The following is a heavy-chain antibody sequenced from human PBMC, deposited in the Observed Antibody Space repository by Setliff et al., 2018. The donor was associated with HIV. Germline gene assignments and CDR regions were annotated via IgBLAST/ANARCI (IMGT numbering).Heavy chain of an antibody. J-gene: IGHJ3*02. Sequence: ASVKVSCKPSGYSFTNHYMHWVRQAPGQGLEWMGVINPTGGSTRNTQKFQGRVATTRDTSTSTVYMELSSLRSEDTAVYYCASAGAWQRNALDIWGQGTMVTVS. D-gene: IGHD5-12*01. CDR1: GYSFTNHY. CDR2: INPTGGST. V-gene: IGHV1-46*01. CDR3: ASAGAWQRNALDI.